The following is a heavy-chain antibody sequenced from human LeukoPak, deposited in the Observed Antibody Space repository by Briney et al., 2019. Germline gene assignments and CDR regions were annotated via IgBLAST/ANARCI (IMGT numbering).Heavy chain of an antibody. Sequence: ASVKVSCKACGYTFTSYYMHWVRQAPGQGLEWMGIINPSGGSTSYAQKFQGRVTMTRDTSTSTVYMELSSLRSEDTAVYYCARERVVVAATPRTGLDPWGQGTLVTVSS. V-gene: IGHV1-46*01. J-gene: IGHJ5*02. CDR3: ARERVVVAATPRTGLDP. D-gene: IGHD2-15*01. CDR2: INPSGGST. CDR1: GYTFTSYY.